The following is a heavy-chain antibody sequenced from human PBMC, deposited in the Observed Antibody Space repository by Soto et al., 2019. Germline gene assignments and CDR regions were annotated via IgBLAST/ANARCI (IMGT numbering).Heavy chain of an antibody. D-gene: IGHD6-6*01. Sequence: PSETLSLTCTVSGGSISSYYWSWIRQPPGKGLEWIGYIYYSGSTNYNPSLKSRVTISVDTSKNQFSLKLSSVTAADTAVYFCARVSKLVAPKDGKSAYFYAMDVWGPGTTVTVSS. J-gene: IGHJ6*02. CDR3: ARVSKLVAPKDGKSAYFYAMDV. V-gene: IGHV4-59*01. CDR2: IYYSGST. CDR1: GGSISSYY.